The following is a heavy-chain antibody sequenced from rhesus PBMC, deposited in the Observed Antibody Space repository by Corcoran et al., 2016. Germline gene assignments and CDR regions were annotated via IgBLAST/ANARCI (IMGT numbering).Heavy chain of an antibody. D-gene: IGHD2-39*02. CDR2: ISSASCYI. V-gene: IGHV3S16*01. CDR3: TSERVVVSATPIRYFDL. J-gene: IGHJ2*01. CDR1: GFTFSSYG. Sequence: EVQLVESGGGLVQPGGSLRLSCAASGFTFSSYGMSWVRQAPGKGLEWVSSISSASCYIYSMDSVKARSSIARDNAKNSLSLQMNSLRAEDTAVYYCTSERVVVSATPIRYFDLWGPGTPITISS.